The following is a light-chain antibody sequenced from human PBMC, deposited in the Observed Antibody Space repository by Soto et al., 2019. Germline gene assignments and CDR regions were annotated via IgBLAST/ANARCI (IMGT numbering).Light chain of an antibody. J-gene: IGLJ2*01. CDR2: STS. Sequence: QALVTKEPSLTVSPGGTVTLTCASSTGAVTSGYYPNWFQQKPGQAPRALSYSTSNKHSWTPARFSGSLLGGKAALTLSGVQPEDEAEYYCLLYYGGAQLVFGGGTKLTVL. CDR1: TGAVTSGYY. CDR3: LLYYGGAQLV. V-gene: IGLV7-43*01.